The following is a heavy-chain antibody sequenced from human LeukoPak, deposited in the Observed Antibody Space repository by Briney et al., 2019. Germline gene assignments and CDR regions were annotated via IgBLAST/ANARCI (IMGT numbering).Heavy chain of an antibody. CDR2: LYTGGTT. CDR3: ARAVDIVATTPFDL. J-gene: IGHJ3*01. CDR1: GFTVRSNY. D-gene: IGHD5-12*01. V-gene: IGHV3-66*01. Sequence: GGSLRLSCAASGFTVRSNYMSWVRQAPGKGLEWISVLYTGGTTYYADSVKGRFTISRDNSKNTVYLDMNSLRAEDTAVYYCARAVDIVATTPFDLWGQGTMVTVSS.